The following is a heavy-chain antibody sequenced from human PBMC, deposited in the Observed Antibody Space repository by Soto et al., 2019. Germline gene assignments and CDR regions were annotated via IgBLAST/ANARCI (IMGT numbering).Heavy chain of an antibody. CDR1: GFTFSSYW. CDR3: ARDRRYCSGGSCYFHFDY. D-gene: IGHD2-15*01. CDR2: IKQDGSEK. J-gene: IGHJ4*02. V-gene: IGHV3-7*01. Sequence: EVQLVESGGGLVQPGGSLRLSCAASGFTFSSYWMSWVRQAPGKGLEWVANIKQDGSEKYYVDSVKGRFTISRDNAKNSLYLQMNSLRAEDTAVYYYARDRRYCSGGSCYFHFDYWGQGTLVTVSS.